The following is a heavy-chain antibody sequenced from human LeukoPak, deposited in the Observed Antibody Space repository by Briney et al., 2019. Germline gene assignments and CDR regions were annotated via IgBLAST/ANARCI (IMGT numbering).Heavy chain of an antibody. V-gene: IGHV3-23*01. CDR3: AKEMLRGYYYYGMDV. J-gene: IGHJ6*02. CDR1: RFTLSSYG. CDR2: ISDTGGGT. D-gene: IGHD3-10*01. Sequence: GGSLRLSCAASRFTLSSYGMTWVRQAPGKGLEWVSTISDTGGGTFYADSVKGRFTISRDNSQNTLFLQMNRLRADDTAIYYCAKEMLRGYYYYGMDVWGQGTTVTVSS.